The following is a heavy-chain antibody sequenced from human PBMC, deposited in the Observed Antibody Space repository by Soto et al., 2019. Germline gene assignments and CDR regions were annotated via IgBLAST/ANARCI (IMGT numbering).Heavy chain of an antibody. CDR3: ARRIQPYYFDY. J-gene: IGHJ4*02. Sequence: QVQLVESGGGVVQPGRSLRLSCAASGFTFSSYAMHWVRQAPGKGLEWVAVISYDGSNKYYADSVKGRFTISRDNSKNTLHLQMNSLRAEDTAVYYCARRIQPYYFDYWGQGTLVTVSS. D-gene: IGHD5-18*01. CDR2: ISYDGSNK. V-gene: IGHV3-30-3*01. CDR1: GFTFSSYA.